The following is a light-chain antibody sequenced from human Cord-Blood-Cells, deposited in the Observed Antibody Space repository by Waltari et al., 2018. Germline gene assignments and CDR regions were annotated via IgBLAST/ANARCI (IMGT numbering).Light chain of an antibody. CDR3: SSYTSSSTLYV. J-gene: IGLJ1*01. CDR2: EVS. CDR1: SSYVGGYNY. Sequence: QSALTQPASVSGSPGQSITIPCTGTSSYVGGYNYVSWYQQHPGKAPKLMIYEVSNRPSGVSNRFSGSKSGNTASLTISGLQAEDEADYYCSSYTSSSTLYVFGTGTKVTVL. V-gene: IGLV2-14*01.